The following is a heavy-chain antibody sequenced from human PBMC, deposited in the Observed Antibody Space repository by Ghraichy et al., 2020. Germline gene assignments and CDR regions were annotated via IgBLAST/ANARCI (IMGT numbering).Heavy chain of an antibody. CDR3: ARARAPLVFGVVSDY. Sequence: SVKVSCKASGGTFSSYAISWVRQAPGQGLEWMGGIIPIFGTANYAQKFQGRVTITADESTSTAYMELSSLRSEDTAVYYCARARAPLVFGVVSDYWGQGTLVTVSS. D-gene: IGHD3-3*01. J-gene: IGHJ4*02. V-gene: IGHV1-69*13. CDR2: IIPIFGTA. CDR1: GGTFSSYA.